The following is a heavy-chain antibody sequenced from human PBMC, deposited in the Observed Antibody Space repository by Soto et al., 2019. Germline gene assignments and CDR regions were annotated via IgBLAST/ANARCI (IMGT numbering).Heavy chain of an antibody. J-gene: IGHJ6*02. CDR1: GYSFTSYW. CDR3: ARQDGSSSWPYYYYGMDV. CDR2: IYPGDSDT. D-gene: IGHD6-13*01. V-gene: IGHV5-51*01. Sequence: GEFLKISCKGSGYSFTSYWIGWVRQMPGKGLEWMGIIYPGDSDTRYSPSFQGQVTISADKSISTAYLQWSSLKASDTAMYYCARQDGSSSWPYYYYGMDVWGQGTTVTVSS.